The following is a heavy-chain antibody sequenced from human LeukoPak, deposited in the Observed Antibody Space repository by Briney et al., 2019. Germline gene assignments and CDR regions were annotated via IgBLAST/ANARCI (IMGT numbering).Heavy chain of an antibody. CDR1: GGSITSYY. V-gene: IGHV4-59*01. D-gene: IGHD4-17*01. Sequence: SETLSLTCTVSGGSITSYYWSWLRQPPGKGLEWNGYIYYSGNNNYNPSLKSRVTMSVDTSKNQFSLMLSSVTPADTAVYYRAINYGDYPPDSWGQGTLVTVSS. CDR2: IYYSGNN. CDR3: AINYGDYPPDS. J-gene: IGHJ4*02.